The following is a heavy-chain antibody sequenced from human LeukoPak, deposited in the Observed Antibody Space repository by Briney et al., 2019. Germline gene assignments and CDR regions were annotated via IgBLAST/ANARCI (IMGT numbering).Heavy chain of an antibody. D-gene: IGHD6-19*01. Sequence: PGGSLRLSCAASGFTFSSYAMSWVRQAPGKGLEWVSVISGSGGRTYYADSVKGRFTISRDNSKNTLFLQMNSLRAEDTAAYYCAEGAVAGIYYYYGMDVWGQGTTVTVSS. CDR1: GFTFSSYA. V-gene: IGHV3-23*01. CDR2: ISGSGGRT. CDR3: AEGAVAGIYYYYGMDV. J-gene: IGHJ6*02.